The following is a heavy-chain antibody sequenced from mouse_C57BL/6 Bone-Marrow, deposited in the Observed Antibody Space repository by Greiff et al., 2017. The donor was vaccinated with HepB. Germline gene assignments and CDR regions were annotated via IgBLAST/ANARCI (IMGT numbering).Heavy chain of an antibody. CDR2: IDPSDSYT. J-gene: IGHJ4*01. CDR1: GYTFTSYW. D-gene: IGHD5-1-1*01. CDR3: AREPRYPYYAMDY. Sequence: QVQLQQPGAELVKPGASVKLSCKASGYTFTSYWMQWVKQRPGQGLEWIGEIDPSDSYTNYNQKFKGKATLTVDTSSSTAYLQLSSLTSEDSAVYYCAREPRYPYYAMDYWGQGTSVTVSS. V-gene: IGHV1-50*01.